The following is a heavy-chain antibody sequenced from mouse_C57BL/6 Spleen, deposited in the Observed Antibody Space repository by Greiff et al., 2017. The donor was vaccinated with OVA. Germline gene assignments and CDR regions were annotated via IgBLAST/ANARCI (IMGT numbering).Heavy chain of an antibody. Sequence: VQLQQSGPELVKPGASVKISCKASGYKFTDYYMNWVKQSPGKSLEWIGDINPNNGGTSYNQKFKGKATLTVDKSSSTAYMELRSLTSEDSAVYYCAINWLYFDYWGQGTTLTVSS. J-gene: IGHJ2*01. CDR1: GYKFTDYY. CDR3: AINWLYFDY. D-gene: IGHD4-1*02. CDR2: INPNNGGT. V-gene: IGHV1-26*01.